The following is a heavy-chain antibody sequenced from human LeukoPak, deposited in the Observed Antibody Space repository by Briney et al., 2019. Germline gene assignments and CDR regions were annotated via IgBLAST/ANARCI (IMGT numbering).Heavy chain of an antibody. CDR2: INPNSGGT. CDR3: ASLCVTMTEGFDP. D-gene: IGHD3-22*01. J-gene: IGHJ5*02. Sequence: ASVKVSCKASGYTFTSYGISWVRQAPGQGLEWMGWINPNSGGTNYAQKFQGRVTMTRDTSISTAYMELSRLRSDDTAVYYCASLCVTMTEGFDPWGQGTLVTVSS. CDR1: GYTFTSYG. V-gene: IGHV1-2*02.